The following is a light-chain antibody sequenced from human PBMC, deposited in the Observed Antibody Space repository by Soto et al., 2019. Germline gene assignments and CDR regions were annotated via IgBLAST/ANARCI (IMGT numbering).Light chain of an antibody. CDR1: SSDVGGYNY. CDR3: SSYTSXSTVV. Sequence: QSALTQPASVSGSPGQSITISCTGTSSDVGGYNYVSWYQQHPGKAPKLMIYEVSNRPSGVSNRFSGSKSGNTASLTISGLQAEDEADYYCSSYTSXSTVVXXXXTKLXVL. V-gene: IGLV2-14*01. CDR2: EVS. J-gene: IGLJ2*01.